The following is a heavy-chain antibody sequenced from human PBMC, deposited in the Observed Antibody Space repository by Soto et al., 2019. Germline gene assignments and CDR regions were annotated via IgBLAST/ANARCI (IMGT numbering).Heavy chain of an antibody. J-gene: IGHJ6*01. D-gene: IGHD3-16*02. Sequence: PWGCXRLCGSSAVFTFIDSDVIWVGHAPGKGLEFLSYITFSGNTVYYADSLKGRFTISREKAKNSLYLQMNRLRAEDPAVYYCASVSWTEKYGMEVRGQGPTV. CDR1: VFTFIDSD. CDR3: ASVSWTEKYGMEV. CDR2: ITFSGNTV. V-gene: IGHV3-11*01.